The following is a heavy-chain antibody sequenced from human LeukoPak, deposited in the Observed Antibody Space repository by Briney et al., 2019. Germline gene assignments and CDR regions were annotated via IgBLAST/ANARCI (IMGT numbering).Heavy chain of an antibody. CDR1: GGTFSSYA. CDR3: ASLTMVRGRHYYYYMDV. Sequence: SVKVSCKASGGTFSSYAISWGRQAPGQGLEWMGGIIPIFGTANYAQKFQGRVTITTDESTSTAYTELSSLRSEDTAVYYCASLTMVRGRHYYYYMDVWGKGTTVTVSS. D-gene: IGHD3-10*01. CDR2: IIPIFGTA. V-gene: IGHV1-69*05. J-gene: IGHJ6*03.